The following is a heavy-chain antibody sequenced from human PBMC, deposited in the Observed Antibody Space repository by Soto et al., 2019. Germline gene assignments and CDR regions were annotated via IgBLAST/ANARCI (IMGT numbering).Heavy chain of an antibody. CDR1: GFTFSTYS. Sequence: EVQLVESGGGLVQPGGSLRLSCAASGFTFSTYSMNWVRQAPGKGLEWVSYISSSSSTIYYADSVKGRFTISRDNAKISLYLQMNRLRAEDKAVYYCASLAGDCSSTSCYFQYYYYYMDVWGKGTTVTVSS. J-gene: IGHJ6*03. D-gene: IGHD2-2*01. V-gene: IGHV3-48*01. CDR3: ASLAGDCSSTSCYFQYYYYYMDV. CDR2: ISSSSSTI.